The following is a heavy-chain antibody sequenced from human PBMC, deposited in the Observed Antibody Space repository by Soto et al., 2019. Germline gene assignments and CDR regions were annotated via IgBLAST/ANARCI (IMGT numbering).Heavy chain of an antibody. CDR2: IRSKGFSETR. Sequence: GGSLRLSCTASGFTFCDYAMSWFRRAPGKGLEWVGFIRSKGFSETREYAASVQGRFTISRDDSKSSAYLQMNSLKTEDTAVYYCTRVPRGYTGYADYWGQGNLVTAPQ. J-gene: IGHJ4*02. V-gene: IGHV3-49*03. CDR3: TRVPRGYTGYADY. CDR1: GFTFCDYA. D-gene: IGHD5-12*01.